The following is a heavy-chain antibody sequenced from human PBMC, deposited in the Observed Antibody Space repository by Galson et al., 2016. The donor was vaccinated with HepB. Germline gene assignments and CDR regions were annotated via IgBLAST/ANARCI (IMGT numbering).Heavy chain of an antibody. CDR1: GFTFSSYG. J-gene: IGHJ4*02. CDR2: ISYDGSYK. CDR3: AKDLADYYDNYTGLDY. Sequence: SLRLSCAASGFTFSSYGMHWVRQAPGKGLEWVAVISYDGSYKYYADSVKGRFTISRDNSKNTLYLQMNSLRAEDTAVYYCAKDLADYYDNYTGLDYWGQGTLVTVSS. V-gene: IGHV3-30*18. D-gene: IGHD3-22*01.